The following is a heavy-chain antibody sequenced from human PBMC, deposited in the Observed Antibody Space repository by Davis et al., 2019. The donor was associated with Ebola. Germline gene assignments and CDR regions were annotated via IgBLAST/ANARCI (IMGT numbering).Heavy chain of an antibody. J-gene: IGHJ5*02. CDR2: INPNSGGT. Sequence: ASVKVSCKASEYTFTAYYMHWVRQAPGQGLEWMGWINPNSGGTNYAQKFQGRVTMTRDTSISTAYMELSGLRSDDTAVYYCARDRACSGGSCYRWFDPWGQGTLVTVSS. CDR3: ARDRACSGGSCYRWFDP. D-gene: IGHD2-15*01. CDR1: EYTFTAYY. V-gene: IGHV1-2*02.